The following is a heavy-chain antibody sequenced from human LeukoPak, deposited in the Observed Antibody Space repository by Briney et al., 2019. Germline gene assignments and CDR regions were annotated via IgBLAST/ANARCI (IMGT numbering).Heavy chain of an antibody. CDR1: GFTFSSYA. CDR2: ISGSGGST. CDR3: AKDTLWFGESYAFDI. J-gene: IGHJ3*02. Sequence: GGSLRLSCAASGFTFSSYAMSWVRQAPGKGLEWDSAISGSGGSTYYADSVKGRFTISRDNSKNTLYLQMNSLRAEDTAVYYCAKDTLWFGESYAFDIWGQGTMVTVSS. V-gene: IGHV3-23*01. D-gene: IGHD3-10*01.